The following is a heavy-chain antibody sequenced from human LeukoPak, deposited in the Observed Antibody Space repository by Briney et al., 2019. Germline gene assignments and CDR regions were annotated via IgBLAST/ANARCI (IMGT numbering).Heavy chain of an antibody. CDR1: GNTFTDLS. D-gene: IGHD2/OR15-2a*01. J-gene: IGHJ4*02. CDR2: FDPEDVET. Sequence: GASVKVSCKVSGNTFTDLSMNWVRQAPGKGLEWMGGFDPEDVETIYAQTFQGRVTMTEDTSTATAYMDLSSLRPDDTAAYYCATDFYRGRQFDYWGQGTLVTVSS. CDR3: ATDFYRGRQFDY. V-gene: IGHV1-24*01.